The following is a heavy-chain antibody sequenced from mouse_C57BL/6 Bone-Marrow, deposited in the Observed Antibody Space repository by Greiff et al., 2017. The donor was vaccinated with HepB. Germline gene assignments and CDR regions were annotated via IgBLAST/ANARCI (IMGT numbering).Heavy chain of an antibody. CDR3: ARSGYGITTPYFDY. Sequence: QVQLKQSGPELVKPGASVKLSCKASGYTFTSYDINWVKQRPGQGLEWIGWIYPRDGSTKYNEKFKGKATFTVDTSSSTAYMELHSLTSEDSAVYFCARSGYGITTPYFDYWGQGTTLTVSS. CDR1: GYTFTSYD. J-gene: IGHJ2*01. CDR2: IYPRDGST. V-gene: IGHV1-85*01. D-gene: IGHD1-1*01.